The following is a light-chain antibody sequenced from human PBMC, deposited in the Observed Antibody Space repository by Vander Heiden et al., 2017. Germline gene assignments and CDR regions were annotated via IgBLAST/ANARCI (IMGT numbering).Light chain of an antibody. CDR1: QDISNY. CDR2: DAS. CDR3: QQDDNLPYT. V-gene: IGKV1-33*01. J-gene: IGKJ2*01. Sequence: DIQMTQSPSSLSASVGDRVTITCQASQDISNYLNCYQQKPGKAPKLLIYDASNLETGVPSRFSGSASGTDFTFTISILHPEDVATYYCQQDDNLPYTFGQGTKVEIK.